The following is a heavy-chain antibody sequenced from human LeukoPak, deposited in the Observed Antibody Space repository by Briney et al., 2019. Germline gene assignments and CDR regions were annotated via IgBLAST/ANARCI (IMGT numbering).Heavy chain of an antibody. CDR2: IYYTEYT. CDR3: ARHYYDSSGYDAFDI. V-gene: IGHV4-59*01. J-gene: IGHJ3*02. CDR1: GGSISPYY. D-gene: IGHD3-22*01. Sequence: PSETLSLTCTVSGGSISPYYWSWIRQPPGKGLEWIGYIYYTEYTNYNPSPRSRVTISVDTSKNQFSLKLNSVTAADTAVYYCARHYYDSSGYDAFDIWGQGTMVTVSS.